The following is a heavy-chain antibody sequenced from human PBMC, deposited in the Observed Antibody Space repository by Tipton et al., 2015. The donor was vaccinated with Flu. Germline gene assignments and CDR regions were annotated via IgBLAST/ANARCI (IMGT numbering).Heavy chain of an antibody. D-gene: IGHD4/OR15-4a*01. J-gene: IGHJ4*02. V-gene: IGHV3-53*01. Sequence: VQLVQSGGGLIQPGGSLRLSCAASGFTVSSNYMSWVRQAPGKGLEWGSVIYSGGSTYYADSVKGRFTISRDNSKNTLYLQMNSLRAEDTAVYYCAREPLGAHDYGDYWCQGTLVTVSS. CDR2: IYSGGST. CDR3: AREPLGAHDYGDY. CDR1: GFTVSSNY.